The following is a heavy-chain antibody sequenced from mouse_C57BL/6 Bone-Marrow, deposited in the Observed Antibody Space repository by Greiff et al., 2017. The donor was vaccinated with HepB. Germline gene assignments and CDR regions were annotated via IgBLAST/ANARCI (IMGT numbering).Heavy chain of an antibody. CDR2: IYIGNGYT. J-gene: IGHJ1*03. CDR3: ARSGFHYYGSSYWYFDV. V-gene: IGHV1-58*01. D-gene: IGHD1-1*01. CDR1: GYTFTSYG. Sequence: EVQLQESGAELVRPGSSVKMSCKTSGYTFTSYGINWVKQRPGQGLEWIGYIYIGNGYTEYNEKFKGKATLTSDTSSSTAYMQLSSLTSEDSAIYFCARSGFHYYGSSYWYFDVWGTGTTVTVSS.